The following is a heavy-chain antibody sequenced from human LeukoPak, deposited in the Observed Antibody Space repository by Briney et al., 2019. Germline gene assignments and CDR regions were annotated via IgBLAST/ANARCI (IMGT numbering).Heavy chain of an antibody. Sequence: PGGSLRLSCAASGFTFSSYDMHWVRQATGKGLEWVSAIGTAGDTYYPGSVKGRFTISRENAKNSLYLQMNSLRAEDTAVYYCARDGGYYSFDYWGQETLVTVSS. V-gene: IGHV3-13*01. D-gene: IGHD1-26*01. CDR1: GFTFSSYD. J-gene: IGHJ4*02. CDR3: ARDGGYYSFDY. CDR2: IGTAGDT.